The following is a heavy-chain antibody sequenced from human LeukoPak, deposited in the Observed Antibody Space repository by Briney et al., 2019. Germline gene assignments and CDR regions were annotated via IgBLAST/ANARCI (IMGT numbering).Heavy chain of an antibody. V-gene: IGHV3-66*01. Sequence: EGSLRLSCAASGFTVSSNYMSWVRQAPGKGLEWVSVIYSGGSTYYADSVKGRFTISRDNSKNTLYLQMNSLRAEDTAVYYCASNYDSSGQYFDYWGQGTLVTVSS. CDR3: ASNYDSSGQYFDY. D-gene: IGHD3-22*01. CDR1: GFTVSSNY. J-gene: IGHJ4*02. CDR2: IYSGGST.